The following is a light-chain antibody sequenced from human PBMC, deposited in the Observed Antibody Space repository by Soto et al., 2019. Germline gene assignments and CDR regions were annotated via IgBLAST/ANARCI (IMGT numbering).Light chain of an antibody. J-gene: IGLJ1*01. CDR2: GVS. Sequence: QSAMTQPASVSGSPGQSITISCTGTISDFVVYNYVSWYQQHPGKAPKLMIYGVSNRPSGVSNRFSGSKSGNTASLTISGLQAEDEDDYYCSSHTISSALQVFGTGTRSPS. CDR1: ISDFVVYNY. V-gene: IGLV2-14*01. CDR3: SSHTISSALQV.